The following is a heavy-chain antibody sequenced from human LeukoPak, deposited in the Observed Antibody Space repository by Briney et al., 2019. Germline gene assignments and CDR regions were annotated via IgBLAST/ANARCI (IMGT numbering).Heavy chain of an antibody. J-gene: IGHJ4*02. Sequence: SETLSLTCTVSGGSISSYYWSWIRQPPGKGLEWIGYIYYSGSTNYNPSLKSRVTISVDTSKNQFSLKQSSVTAADRAVYYCARWYSSGWAFDYWGQGTLVTVSS. V-gene: IGHV4-59*08. CDR3: ARWYSSGWAFDY. CDR2: IYYSGST. D-gene: IGHD6-19*01. CDR1: GGSISSYY.